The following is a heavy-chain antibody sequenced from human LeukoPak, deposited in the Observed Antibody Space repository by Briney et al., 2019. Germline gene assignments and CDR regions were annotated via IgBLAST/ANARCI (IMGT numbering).Heavy chain of an antibody. Sequence: VASVKVSCKASGYTFASYSLHWVRQAPGQGLEWLGRIYVNDASTHYAQAFQGRVIITRDTSKYTVYMDLSSLRSEDTGVYYCAREFPGGTRGFDYWGQGTLVTVSS. CDR3: AREFPGGTRGFDY. V-gene: IGHV1-46*01. CDR1: GYTFASYS. J-gene: IGHJ4*02. CDR2: IYVNDAST. D-gene: IGHD1-26*01.